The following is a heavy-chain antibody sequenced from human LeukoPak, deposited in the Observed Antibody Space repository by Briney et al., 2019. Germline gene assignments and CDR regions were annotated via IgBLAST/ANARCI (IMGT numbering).Heavy chain of an antibody. CDR2: IIPIFGTA. CDR1: GGTFSSYA. D-gene: IGHD2-15*01. Sequence: SVKVSCKASGGTFSSYAISWVRQAPGQGLEWMGGIIPIFGTANYAQKFQGRVTITTDESTSTAYMELSSLRSEDTAVYYCARDSKRGYCSGGSCYTPFDYWGQGTLVTVSS. J-gene: IGHJ4*02. CDR3: ARDSKRGYCSGGSCYTPFDY. V-gene: IGHV1-69*05.